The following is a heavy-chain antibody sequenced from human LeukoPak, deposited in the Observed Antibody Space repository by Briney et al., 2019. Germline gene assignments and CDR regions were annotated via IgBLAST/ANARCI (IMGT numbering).Heavy chain of an antibody. J-gene: IGHJ4*02. CDR1: GGSILGGYFC. CDR3: ARGLAAAGGY. D-gene: IGHD6-13*01. Sequence: SETLSLTCTVSGGSILGGYFCWSWVRQPAGKGLEWIGRVDASGSTNYNPSLRSRVIISVDTSKNQFSLKLSSVTAADTAVYYCARGLAAAGGYWGQGTLVTVSS. V-gene: IGHV4-61*02. CDR2: VDASGST.